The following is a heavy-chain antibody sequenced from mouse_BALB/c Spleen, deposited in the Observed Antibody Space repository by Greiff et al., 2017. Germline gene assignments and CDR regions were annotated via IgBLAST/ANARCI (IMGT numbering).Heavy chain of an antibody. D-gene: IGHD2-4*01. CDR2: ISYDGSN. CDR1: GYSITSGYY. J-gene: IGHJ1*01. Sequence: ESGPGLVKPSQSLSLTCSVTGYSITSGYYWNWIRQFPGNKLEWMGYISYDGSNNYNPSLKNRISITRDTSKNQFFLKLNSVTTEDTATYYCARMNYDYERYFDVWGAGTTVTVSS. CDR3: ARMNYDYERYFDV. V-gene: IGHV3-6*02.